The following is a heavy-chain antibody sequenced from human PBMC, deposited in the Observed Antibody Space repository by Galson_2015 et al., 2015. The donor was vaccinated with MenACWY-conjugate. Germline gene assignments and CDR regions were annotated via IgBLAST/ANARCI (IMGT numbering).Heavy chain of an antibody. CDR2: IKSDGSAT. V-gene: IGHV3-74*01. CDR3: ARGGAAAGYLFDS. J-gene: IGHJ4*02. D-gene: IGHD6-13*01. CDR1: GFTLSSRW. Sequence: LRLSCAAFGFTLSSRWMHWVRQAPGKGLVWVSGIKSDGSATIYADSVKGRFTISRDSAKNTLCLQMNSLRAEDTAVYYCARGGAAAGYLFDSWGQGILVTVSS.